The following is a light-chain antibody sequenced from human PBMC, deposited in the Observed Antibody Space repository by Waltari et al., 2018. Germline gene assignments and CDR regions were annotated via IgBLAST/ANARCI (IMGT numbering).Light chain of an antibody. Sequence: QSALTQPPSASGPPGQSVTISCTGTSSAVGGDNYVSWSQQHPGKAPKAMIYEVSKRPSGVPDRFSGSKSGNTASLTVSGVQAEDEADYYCSSYGGSNNLVFGGGTKLTVL. CDR3: SSYGGSNNLV. CDR1: SSAVGGDNY. CDR2: EVS. J-gene: IGLJ3*02. V-gene: IGLV2-8*01.